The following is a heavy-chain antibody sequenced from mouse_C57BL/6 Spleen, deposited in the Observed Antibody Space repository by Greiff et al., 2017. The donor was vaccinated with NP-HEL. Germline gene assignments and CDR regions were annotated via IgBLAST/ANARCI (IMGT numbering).Heavy chain of an antibody. CDR1: GYTFTSYW. CDR2: IDPSDSYT. J-gene: IGHJ4*01. CDR3: AISSSYHRGDYAMDY. D-gene: IGHD2-12*01. Sequence: QVQLQQPGAELVMPGASVKLSCKASGYTFTSYWMHWVKQRPGQGLEWIGEIDPSDSYTNYNQKFKGKSTLTVDKSSSTAYMQLSSLTSEDSAVYYCAISSSYHRGDYAMDYWGQGTSVTVSS. V-gene: IGHV1-69*01.